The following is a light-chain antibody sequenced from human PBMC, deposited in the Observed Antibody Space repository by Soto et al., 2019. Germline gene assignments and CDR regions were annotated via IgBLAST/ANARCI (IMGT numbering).Light chain of an antibody. V-gene: IGKV3-20*01. Sequence: EIVLTQSPGTLSLSPGERATLSCRASQSVSSNQLAWYQQKPGQAPRLLIYDASRRATGIPDKFSGSGSETDFTLTISRLEPEDFAVYYFQQYGNSQGSFGPGTKVDIK. CDR2: DAS. J-gene: IGKJ3*01. CDR3: QQYGNSQGS. CDR1: QSVSSNQ.